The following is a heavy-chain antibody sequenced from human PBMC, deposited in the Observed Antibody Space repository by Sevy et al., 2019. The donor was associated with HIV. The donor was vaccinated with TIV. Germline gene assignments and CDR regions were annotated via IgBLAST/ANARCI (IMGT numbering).Heavy chain of an antibody. CDR3: ATPPLYCSGGSCYSENSFVI. CDR1: GYTLTELS. CDR2: FDPEDGET. D-gene: IGHD2-15*01. V-gene: IGHV1-24*01. Sequence: ASVKVSCKVSGYTLTELSMHWVRQAPGKGLEWMGGFDPEDGETIYAQKFQGRVTMTEDTSTDTAYMELSSRRSEDTAVYYCATPPLYCSGGSCYSENSFVIWGQGTMVTVSS. J-gene: IGHJ3*02.